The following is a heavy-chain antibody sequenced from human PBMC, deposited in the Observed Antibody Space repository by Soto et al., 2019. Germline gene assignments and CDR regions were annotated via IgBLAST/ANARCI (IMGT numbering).Heavy chain of an antibody. Sequence: EVQLVESGGCLVKPGGSLRLSCAASGSTFSHAWMSWVRQVPGKGLEWVARVKSKAAGGTTDYAAPVKGRFTISRDESKNTLYLQMNSLKTDDTAVYYCTTLGFDPWGQGTLVNVSS. CDR3: TTLGFDP. CDR2: VKSKAAGGTT. CDR1: GSTFSHAW. J-gene: IGHJ5*02. V-gene: IGHV3-15*01.